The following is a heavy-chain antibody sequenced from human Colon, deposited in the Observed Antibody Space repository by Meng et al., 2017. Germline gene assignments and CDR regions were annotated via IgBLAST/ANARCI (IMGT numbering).Heavy chain of an antibody. CDR2: IDSDSTT. CDR1: GVTFSDYY. J-gene: IGHJ4*02. V-gene: IGHV3-11*01. D-gene: IGHD2-8*02. Sequence: VELGEVGGGLGKAGGSLRLSCAASGVTFSDYYTSWIRQAPGKGLEWVSYIDSDSTTYYADSVKGRFTISRDNAKKSLYLQMSSLRVEDTAVYYCASGKSGFDYWGQGALVTVSS. CDR3: ASGKSGFDY.